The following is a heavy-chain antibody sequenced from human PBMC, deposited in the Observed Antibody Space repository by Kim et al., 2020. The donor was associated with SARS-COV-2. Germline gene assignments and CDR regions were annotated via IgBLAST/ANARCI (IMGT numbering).Heavy chain of an antibody. CDR3: AKDLYDFWSGYLDY. Sequence: GGSLRLSCAASGFTFSSYGMHWVRQAPGKGLEWVAVISYDGSNKYYADSVKGRFTISRDNSKNTLYLQMNSLRAEDTAVYYCAKDLYDFWSGYLDYWGPG. J-gene: IGHJ4*02. D-gene: IGHD3-3*01. CDR1: GFTFSSYG. CDR2: ISYDGSNK. V-gene: IGHV3-30*18.